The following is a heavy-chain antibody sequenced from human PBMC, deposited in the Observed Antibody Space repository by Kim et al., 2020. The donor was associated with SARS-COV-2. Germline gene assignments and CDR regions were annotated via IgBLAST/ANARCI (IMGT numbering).Heavy chain of an antibody. CDR3: ARNYAGVARGLFDY. Sequence: AASVKGRFTISRDDSKSSLYLPMNGLKTEDTAVYYCARNYAGVARGLFDYWGQGTLVTVSS. V-gene: IGHV3-72*01. J-gene: IGHJ4*02. D-gene: IGHD2-2*01.